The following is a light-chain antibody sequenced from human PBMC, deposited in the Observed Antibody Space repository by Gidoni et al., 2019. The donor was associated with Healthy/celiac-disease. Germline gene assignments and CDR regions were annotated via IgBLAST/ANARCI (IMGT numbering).Light chain of an antibody. V-gene: IGKV1-33*01. CDR1: QDISNY. CDR2: DAS. J-gene: IGKJ1*01. Sequence: DIQMTQSPSSRSASVGDRVPITCQASQDISNYLNWYQQKPGKAPQLLIYDASNLETGVPSRSSGSGSGTDFTFTISSLQPEDIATYYCQQYDKLWTFGQETKVEIK. CDR3: QQYDKLWT.